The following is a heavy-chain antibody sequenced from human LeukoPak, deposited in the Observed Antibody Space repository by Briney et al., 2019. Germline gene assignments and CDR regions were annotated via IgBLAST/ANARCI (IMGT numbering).Heavy chain of an antibody. V-gene: IGHV3-48*03. Sequence: GGSLRLSCAASGFTFSSFEMNWVRQAPGGGLEWISYISSTSDVTYYADSVKGRFTISRDNAQNSLYLQMNSLRAEDTAVYYCAKDPVGATPFDYWGQGSLVTVSS. D-gene: IGHD1-26*01. CDR2: ISSTSDVT. J-gene: IGHJ4*02. CDR3: AKDPVGATPFDY. CDR1: GFTFSSFE.